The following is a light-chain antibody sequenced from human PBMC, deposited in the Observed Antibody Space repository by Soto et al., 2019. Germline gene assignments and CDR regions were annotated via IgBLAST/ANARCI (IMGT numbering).Light chain of an antibody. CDR3: QTWGTGIRV. J-gene: IGLJ2*01. Sequence: QLVLTQSPSASASLGASVKLTCTLSSGHSSYAIAWHQQQPEKGPRYLMILNSDGSHSKGDGIPDRFSGSSSGAERHLTISSLQSEDEADYYCQTWGTGIRVFGGGTKLTVL. CDR1: SGHSSYA. V-gene: IGLV4-69*01. CDR2: LNSDGSH.